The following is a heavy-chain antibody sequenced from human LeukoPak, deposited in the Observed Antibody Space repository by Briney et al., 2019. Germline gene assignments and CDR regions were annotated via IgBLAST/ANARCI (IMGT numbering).Heavy chain of an antibody. CDR2: ISGSSSNT. D-gene: IGHD2-15*01. J-gene: IGHJ4*02. CDR3: TRHPAEGDY. Sequence: PGGSLRLSCAASGFTFSDFYMSWIRQAPGKGLESISYISGSSSNTNYADSVKGRSTISRDNAKKSLYLQMNSLRAEDTAVYYCTRHPAEGDYWGQGTLVTVSS. V-gene: IGHV3-11*03. CDR1: GFTFSDFY.